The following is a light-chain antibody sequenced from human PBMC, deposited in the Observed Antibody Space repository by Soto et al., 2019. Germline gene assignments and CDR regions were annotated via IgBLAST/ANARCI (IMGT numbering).Light chain of an antibody. Sequence: QSVLTQPASVSGSPGQSITISCTGTSRDVGGYNYVCWYQQHPGKAPKLMIYEVSNRPSGVSNRFSGSKSGNTASLTISGLQAEDEADYYCSSYTSSSTLYVFGTGTKVTV. J-gene: IGLJ1*01. CDR3: SSYTSSSTLYV. CDR1: SRDVGGYNY. V-gene: IGLV2-14*01. CDR2: EVS.